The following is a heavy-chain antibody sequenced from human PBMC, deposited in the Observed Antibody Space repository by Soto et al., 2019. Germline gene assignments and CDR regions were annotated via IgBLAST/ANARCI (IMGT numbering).Heavy chain of an antibody. V-gene: IGHV4-61*01. J-gene: IGHJ4*02. CDR2: IYYSGST. D-gene: IGHD2-2*01. CDR3: AGDIGSSFDY. CDR1: GGSVSSGSYY. Sequence: QVQLQESGPGLVKPSETLSLTCTVSGGSVSSGSYYWSWIRQPPGKGLEWIGYIYYSGSTNYNPSLKSRVTISVDTSKNQFSLKLSSVTAADTAVYYCAGDIGSSFDYWGQGTLVTVSS.